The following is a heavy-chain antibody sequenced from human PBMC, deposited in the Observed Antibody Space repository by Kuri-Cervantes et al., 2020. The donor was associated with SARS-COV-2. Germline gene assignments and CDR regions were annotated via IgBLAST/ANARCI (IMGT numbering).Heavy chain of an antibody. J-gene: IGHJ6*03. CDR3: ARYLTGPSTYYDFWSGYTNYYYYYMDV. V-gene: IGHV3-48*01. Sequence: GESLKISCAASGFTFSSYSMNWVRQAPGKGLEWVSYISSSSSTIYYADSVKGRFTISRDNAKNSLYLQMNSLRAEDTAVYYCARYLTGPSTYYDFWSGYTNYYYYYMDVWGKGTTVTVSS. CDR1: GFTFSSYS. CDR2: ISSSSSTI. D-gene: IGHD3-3*01.